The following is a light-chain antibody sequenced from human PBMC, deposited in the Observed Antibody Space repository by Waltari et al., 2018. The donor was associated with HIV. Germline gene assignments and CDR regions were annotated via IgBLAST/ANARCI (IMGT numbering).Light chain of an antibody. Sequence: QSALTQPASVSGSPGQSITISSTGTSGAVGGYNSVPWYQQHPGKAPKITIYDVSNRPSGVPYRFTGSKSGETASLTISGLQDEDDADDYCKSKTSSSTPCVFGTGTKVTV. CDR2: DVS. V-gene: IGLV2-14*03. J-gene: IGLJ1*01. CDR3: KSKTSSSTPCV. CDR1: SGAVGGYNS.